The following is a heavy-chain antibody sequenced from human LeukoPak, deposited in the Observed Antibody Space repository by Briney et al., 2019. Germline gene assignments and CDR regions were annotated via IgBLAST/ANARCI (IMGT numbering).Heavy chain of an antibody. Sequence: GGSLRLSCAASGFTFSNYYMSWIRQAPGKGLEWVSSISSSGSAIYYADSVKGRFAISRDNAKNSLYLQMNSLRAEDTAVYYCARGMGYFDLADYYYGMDVWGQGTTVTVSS. V-gene: IGHV3-11*01. CDR3: ARGMGYFDLADYYYGMDV. D-gene: IGHD3-9*01. CDR1: GFTFSNYY. J-gene: IGHJ6*02. CDR2: ISSSGSAI.